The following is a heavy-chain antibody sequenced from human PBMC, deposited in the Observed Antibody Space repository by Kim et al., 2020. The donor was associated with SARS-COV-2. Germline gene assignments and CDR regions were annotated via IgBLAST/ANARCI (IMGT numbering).Heavy chain of an antibody. CDR1: GFTFSSYG. CDR3: ARDSYRWQHKLNWFDP. Sequence: GGSLRLSCAASGFTFSSYGMHWVRQAPGKGLEWVAVISYDGSNKYYADSVKGRFTISRDNSKNTLYLQMNSLRVEDTAVYYCARDSYRWQHKLNWFDPWGQGTLVTVSS. D-gene: IGHD6-13*01. CDR2: ISYDGSNK. V-gene: IGHV3-33*05. J-gene: IGHJ5*02.